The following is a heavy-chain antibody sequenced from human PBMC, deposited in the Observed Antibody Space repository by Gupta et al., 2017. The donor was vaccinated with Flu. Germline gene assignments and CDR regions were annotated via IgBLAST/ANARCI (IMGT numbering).Heavy chain of an antibody. Sequence: QVHLVQSGSEVKKPGSSVTVSRKASGGILDTLGVSWVGQAPGQGLEWMGGIIPIFLTSNYAQKFQCRVTTTADKSTSTIYLERRSLRSEDTAVYFCARAPHSGDSGGYFDPWGQGTQVTVSS. V-gene: IGHV1-69*06. D-gene: IGHD1-26*01. J-gene: IGHJ5*02. CDR1: GGILDTLG. CDR2: IIPIFLTS. CDR3: ARAPHSGDSGGYFDP.